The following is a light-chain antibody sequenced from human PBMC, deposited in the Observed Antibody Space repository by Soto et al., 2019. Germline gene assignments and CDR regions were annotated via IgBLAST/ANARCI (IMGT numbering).Light chain of an antibody. V-gene: IGKV1-6*02. CDR1: QDISND. CDR3: VQHYNYPPT. Sequence: AVQMTQSPSSLSASVGERVTLTLQTRQDISNDLGWYQQKPGLAPKFLIYAASNLQIGVPSRFSGSGSGTDFTLTITSLQPEDFATYYCVQHYNYPPTFGQGTKVDNK. CDR2: AAS. J-gene: IGKJ1*01.